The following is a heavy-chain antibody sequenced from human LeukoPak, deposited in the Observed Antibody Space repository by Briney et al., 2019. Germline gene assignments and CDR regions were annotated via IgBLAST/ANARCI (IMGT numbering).Heavy chain of an antibody. D-gene: IGHD5-18*01. Sequence: ASVKVSCKASGYTFTGYYMHWVRQAPGQGLEWMGIINPSGGSTSYAQKFQGRVTMTRDMSTSTVYMELSSLRSEDTAVYYCARDVGYGYFYYYYYMDVWGKGTTVTVSS. CDR1: GYTFTGYY. CDR2: INPSGGST. V-gene: IGHV1-46*01. J-gene: IGHJ6*03. CDR3: ARDVGYGYFYYYYYMDV.